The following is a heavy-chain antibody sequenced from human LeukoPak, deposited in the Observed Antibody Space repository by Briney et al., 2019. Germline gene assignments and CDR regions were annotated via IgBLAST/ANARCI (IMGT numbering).Heavy chain of an antibody. CDR2: IYTSGST. Sequence: SETLSLTCTVSGGSISSYYWSWIRQPAGKGLEWIGRIYTSGSTNYNPSLKSRVTISVDTSKNQFSLKLSSVTAADTAVYYCASGAGYCSSTSCLNWFDPWGQGTLVTVSS. J-gene: IGHJ5*02. V-gene: IGHV4-4*07. CDR3: ASGAGYCSSTSCLNWFDP. D-gene: IGHD2-2*01. CDR1: GGSISSYY.